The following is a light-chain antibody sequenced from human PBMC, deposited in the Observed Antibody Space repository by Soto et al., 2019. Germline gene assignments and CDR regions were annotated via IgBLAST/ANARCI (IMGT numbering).Light chain of an antibody. CDR3: QSYDSSLSAVV. CDR1: SSNIGADYD. J-gene: IGLJ3*02. CDR2: GNS. Sequence: VLTQPPSVSGAPGQRVTISCTGSSSNIGADYDVHWYQQLPGTAPKLLIYGNSNRPSGVPDRFSGSKSGTSASLAITGLQAEDEADYYCQSYDSSLSAVVFGGGTKLTVL. V-gene: IGLV1-40*01.